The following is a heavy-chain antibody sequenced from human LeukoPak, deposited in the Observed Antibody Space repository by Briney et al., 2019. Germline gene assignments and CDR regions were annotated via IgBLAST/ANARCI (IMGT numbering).Heavy chain of an antibody. Sequence: SETLSLTCTVSGGSISSYDWSWFRQPAGKRLEWIGRIYTRGSTNYNPSLKSRVIMSVDTSKNQFSLKLSSVTAADTAVYYCASGYCGGACQLGGVDMWGQGTMVTVSS. CDR3: ASGYCGGACQLGGVDM. CDR1: GGSISSYD. CDR2: IYTRGST. J-gene: IGHJ3*02. D-gene: IGHD2-21*02. V-gene: IGHV4-4*07.